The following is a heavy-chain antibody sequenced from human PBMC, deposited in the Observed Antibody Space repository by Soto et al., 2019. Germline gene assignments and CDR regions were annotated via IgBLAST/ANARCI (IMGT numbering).Heavy chain of an antibody. CDR3: ASSVYSGYDKGDAFDI. Sequence: ASVKVSCKASGYTFTSYGISWVRQAPGQGLEWMGWISAYNGNTNYAQKLQGRVTMTTDTSTSTAYMELRSLRSDDTAVYYCASSVYSGYDKGDAFDIWGQGKMVTVSS. CDR2: ISAYNGNT. D-gene: IGHD5-12*01. V-gene: IGHV1-18*01. J-gene: IGHJ3*02. CDR1: GYTFTSYG.